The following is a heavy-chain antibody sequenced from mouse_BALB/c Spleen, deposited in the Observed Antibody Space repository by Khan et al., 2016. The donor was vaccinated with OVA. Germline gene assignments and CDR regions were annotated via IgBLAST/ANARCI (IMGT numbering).Heavy chain of an antibody. V-gene: IGHV5-6*01. J-gene: IGHJ3*01. D-gene: IGHD1-1*01. CDR3: TRLAYYYNSEGFAY. CDR2: ISSGGSYT. CDR1: GFTFSTYG. Sequence: EVQLVESGGDLVKPGGSLKLSCATSGFTFSTYGMSWVRPTPDKRLEWVAAISSGGSYTYYPGSVKGRFTISRDNANNTLYLQMSSLKSEDTAIYYCTRLAYYYNSEGFAYWGQGTLVTVSA.